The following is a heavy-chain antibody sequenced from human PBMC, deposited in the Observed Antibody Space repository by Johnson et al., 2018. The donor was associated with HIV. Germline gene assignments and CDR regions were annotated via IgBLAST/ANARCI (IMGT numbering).Heavy chain of an antibody. D-gene: IGHD3-3*01. CDR2: ISWNSGSI. CDR3: AKDTGYNFWSGRDAFDI. CDR1: GFSFDDYA. Sequence: VQLVESGGAVVQPGGSLRLSCAASGFSFDDYAMHWVRQAPGKGLEWVSGISWNSGSIGYADSVKGRFTISRDNAKNSLYLQMNSLRAEDTALYYCAKDTGYNFWSGRDAFDIWGQGTMVTVSS. V-gene: IGHV3-9*01. J-gene: IGHJ3*02.